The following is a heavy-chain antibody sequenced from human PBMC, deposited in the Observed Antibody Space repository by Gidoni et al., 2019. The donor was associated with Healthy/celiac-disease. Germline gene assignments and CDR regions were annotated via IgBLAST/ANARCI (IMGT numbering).Heavy chain of an antibody. CDR3: ARGQGYDSSGYGDY. J-gene: IGHJ4*02. Sequence: QVQLQQWGAGLLKPSETLSLTGAVYGGSFSGYYWSWIRQPPGKGLEWSGEINHSGSTNYTPSLKRRVTISVDTPKNQFSLKLSSVTAADTAVYYCARGQGYDSSGYGDYWGQGTLVTVSS. CDR1: GGSFSGYY. V-gene: IGHV4-34*01. D-gene: IGHD3-22*01. CDR2: INHSGST.